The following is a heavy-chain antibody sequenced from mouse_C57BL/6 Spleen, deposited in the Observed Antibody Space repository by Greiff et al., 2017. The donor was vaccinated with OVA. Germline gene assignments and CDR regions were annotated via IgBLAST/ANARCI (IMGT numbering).Heavy chain of an antibody. J-gene: IGHJ4*01. V-gene: IGHV1-52*01. CDR3: ARDGYYESYYDMDY. CDR2: IDPSDSET. CDR1: GYTFTSYW. Sequence: QVQLQQPGAELVRPGSSVKLSCKASGYTFTSYWMHWVKQRPIQGLEWIGNIDPSDSETHYNQKFKDKATLTVDKSSSTAYMQLSSLTSEDSAVYYCARDGYYESYYDMDYWGQGTSVTVSS. D-gene: IGHD2-3*01.